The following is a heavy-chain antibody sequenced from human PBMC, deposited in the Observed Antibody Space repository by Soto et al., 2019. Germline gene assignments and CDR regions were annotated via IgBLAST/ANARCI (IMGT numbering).Heavy chain of an antibody. V-gene: IGHV3-23*01. CDR1: GFTFSSYA. D-gene: IGHD2-2*01. Sequence: EVQLLESGGGLVQPGGSLRLSCAASGFTFSSYAMSWVRQAPGKGLEWVSAISGSGGSTYYADSVKGRFTISRDNSKNTLNLKMNSLRPEDTAVYYCAKEGPRRSTRFYFDYWGRGTLVTVSS. J-gene: IGHJ4*02. CDR3: AKEGPRRSTRFYFDY. CDR2: ISGSGGST.